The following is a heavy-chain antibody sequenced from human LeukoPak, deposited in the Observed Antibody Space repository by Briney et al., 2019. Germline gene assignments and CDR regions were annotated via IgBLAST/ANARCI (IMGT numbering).Heavy chain of an antibody. Sequence: KVSCKTFGYTFSGYYIHWVRQMPGKGLEWMGIIYPGDSDTRYSPSFQGQVTISADKSISTAYLQWSSLKASDTAMYYCARGEYSSSPLDYWGQGTLVTVSS. CDR3: ARGEYSSSPLDY. D-gene: IGHD6-6*01. CDR1: GYTFSGYY. CDR2: IYPGDSDT. J-gene: IGHJ4*02. V-gene: IGHV5-51*01.